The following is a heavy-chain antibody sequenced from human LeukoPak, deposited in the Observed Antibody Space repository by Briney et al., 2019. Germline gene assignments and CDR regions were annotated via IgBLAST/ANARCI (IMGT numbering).Heavy chain of an antibody. D-gene: IGHD3-10*01. CDR3: ARQSRDGSKTRGYFFDY. CDR2: IYPGDSDT. J-gene: IGHJ4*02. CDR1: GYSFTNYW. Sequence: GESLKISCKGSGYSFTNYWIGWVRQMPGKGLEWMGIIYPGDSDTEYSPSFQGQVTISADKSINTAYLQWSSLKASDTAMYYCARQSRDGSKTRGYFFDYWGQGTLVTVSS. V-gene: IGHV5-51*01.